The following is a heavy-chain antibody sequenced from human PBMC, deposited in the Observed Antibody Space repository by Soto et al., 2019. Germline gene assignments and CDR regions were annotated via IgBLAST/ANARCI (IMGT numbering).Heavy chain of an antibody. CDR1: GGTFSSYA. Sequence: QVQLVQSGAEVKKPGSSVKVSCKASGGTFSSYAISWVRQAPGQGLEWMGGIIPIFGTANYAQKFQGRVTITGDESTSTAYMEVSSLRSEDTAVYYCARVVRANLDYYYYGMDVWGQGTTVTVSS. D-gene: IGHD3-16*02. V-gene: IGHV1-69*01. CDR3: ARVVRANLDYYYYGMDV. CDR2: IIPIFGTA. J-gene: IGHJ6*02.